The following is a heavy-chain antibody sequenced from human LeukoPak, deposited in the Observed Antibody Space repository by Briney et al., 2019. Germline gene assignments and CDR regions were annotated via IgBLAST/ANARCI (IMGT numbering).Heavy chain of an antibody. Sequence: GGSLRLSCAASGFTFSSYGRHWVRQAPGKGLEWVAFIRYDGSNKYYADSVKGRFTISRDNSKNTLYLQMNSLRAEDTAVYYCAKDRYNSGWYPDAFDIWGQGTMVTVSS. CDR3: AKDRYNSGWYPDAFDI. CDR2: IRYDGSNK. CDR1: GFTFSSYG. V-gene: IGHV3-30*02. D-gene: IGHD6-19*01. J-gene: IGHJ3*02.